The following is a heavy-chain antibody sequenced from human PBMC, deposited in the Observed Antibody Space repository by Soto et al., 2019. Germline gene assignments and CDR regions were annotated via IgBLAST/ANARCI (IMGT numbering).Heavy chain of an antibody. CDR1: GYTFTSYG. V-gene: IGHV1-18*01. CDR3: ARGQGALYDFWSGYPSYYYMDV. D-gene: IGHD3-3*01. J-gene: IGHJ6*03. CDR2: ISAYNGNT. Sequence: ASVKVSCKASGYTFTSYGISWVRQAPGQGLEWMGWISAYNGNTNYAQKLQGRVTMTTDTSTSTAYMELRSLRSDDTAVYYCARGQGALYDFWSGYPSYYYMDVWGKGNPGHRLL.